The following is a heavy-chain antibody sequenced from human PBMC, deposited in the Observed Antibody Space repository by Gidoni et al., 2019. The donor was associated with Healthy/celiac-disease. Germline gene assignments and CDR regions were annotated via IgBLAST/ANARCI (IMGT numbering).Heavy chain of an antibody. V-gene: IGHV3-66*01. Sequence: EVQLVESGGGLVQPGGSLRLSCAASGFPVSSNYMSWVRQAPGKGLEWVSVIYSGGSTYYADSVKGRFTISRDNSKNTLYLQMNSLRAEDTAVYYCARDRGYFDYYGMDVWGQGTTVTVSS. CDR3: ARDRGYFDYYGMDV. CDR2: IYSGGST. CDR1: GFPVSSNY. D-gene: IGHD3-10*01. J-gene: IGHJ6*02.